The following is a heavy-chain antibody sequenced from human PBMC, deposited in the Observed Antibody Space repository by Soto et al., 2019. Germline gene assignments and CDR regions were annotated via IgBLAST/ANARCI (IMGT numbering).Heavy chain of an antibody. Sequence: GGSLRLSCAASGFIFSDYYVSWIRQAPGKGLEWISYISSSDNIIYYADSVKGRFTISRDNAKNSLYLQMNSLRAEDTAVYYCARDRGYYDSSGYCDYWGQGTLVTVSS. V-gene: IGHV3-11*01. D-gene: IGHD3-22*01. CDR1: GFIFSDYY. J-gene: IGHJ4*02. CDR3: ARDRGYYDSSGYCDY. CDR2: ISSSDNII.